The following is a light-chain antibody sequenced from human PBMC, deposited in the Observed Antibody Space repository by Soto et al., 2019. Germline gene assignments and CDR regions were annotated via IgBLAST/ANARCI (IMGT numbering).Light chain of an antibody. V-gene: IGLV1-44*01. CDR1: SSIIGSKT. Sequence: QSVLTQPPSASGTPGQRVTISCSGSSSIIGSKTVNWYQQLPGTVPKLLIYNSYQRPSGVPDRFSGSKSGTSASLAISRLQSEDEADYYCAAWDASLNGYVFGAGTKVTVL. CDR2: NSY. CDR3: AAWDASLNGYV. J-gene: IGLJ1*01.